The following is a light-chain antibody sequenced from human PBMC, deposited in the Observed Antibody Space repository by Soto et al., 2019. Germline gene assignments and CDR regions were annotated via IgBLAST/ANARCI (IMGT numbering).Light chain of an antibody. CDR2: GTS. V-gene: IGKV3-20*01. J-gene: IGKJ5*01. CDR3: QQYGSPPIT. CDR1: QSVSSTY. Sequence: DIVLTQSPATLSLSPGERSTLSCRASQSVSSTYLGWYRQQPGQPPRLLMSGTSNRATGTPDRFRGSGSGTDFTLTISRLEPEDFAVYYCQQYGSPPITFGQGTRLEIK.